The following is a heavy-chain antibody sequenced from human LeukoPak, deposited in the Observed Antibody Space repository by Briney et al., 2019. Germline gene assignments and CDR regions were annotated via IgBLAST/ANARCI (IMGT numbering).Heavy chain of an antibody. CDR1: GGSFRGYY. CDR3: AISTPPDYYYYGVDV. V-gene: IGHV4-34*01. J-gene: IGHJ6*02. CDR2: INESGST. Sequence: SETLSLTCAVYGGSFRGYYWSWVRQPPRKGQEGIGEINESGSTNYNPSLKSRVTISVDTSKNKSSLTLTSVTAADTAVYYCAISTPPDYYYYGVDVWGQGTTVTVSS.